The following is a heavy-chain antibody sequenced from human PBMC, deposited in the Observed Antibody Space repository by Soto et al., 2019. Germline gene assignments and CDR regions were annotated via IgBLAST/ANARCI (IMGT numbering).Heavy chain of an antibody. CDR2: IYYSGST. Sequence: PSETLSLTCTVSGGSISSSSYYWGWIRQPPGKGLEWIGSIYYSGSTYYNPSLKSRVTISVDTSKNQFSLKLSSVTAADTAVYYCARHVGTSHFDYWGQGTLVTVPQ. CDR3: ARHVGTSHFDY. D-gene: IGHD1-7*01. V-gene: IGHV4-39*01. J-gene: IGHJ4*02. CDR1: GGSISSSSYY.